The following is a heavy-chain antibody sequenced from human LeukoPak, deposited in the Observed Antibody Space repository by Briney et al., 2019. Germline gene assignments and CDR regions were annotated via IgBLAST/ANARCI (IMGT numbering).Heavy chain of an antibody. CDR1: RFTFSSYA. J-gene: IGHJ6*02. CDR2: ISGSGGTT. D-gene: IGHD1-1*01. CDR3: ARDIRPYDIGYGLDV. V-gene: IGHV3-23*01. Sequence: PGGSLRLSCAASRFTFSSYAMSWVRQAPGKGLEWVSAISGSGGTTYNADSVKGRFTISRDNGAKSVYLQMNSLRVDDTAIYYCARDIRPYDIGYGLDVWGQGTTVTVSS.